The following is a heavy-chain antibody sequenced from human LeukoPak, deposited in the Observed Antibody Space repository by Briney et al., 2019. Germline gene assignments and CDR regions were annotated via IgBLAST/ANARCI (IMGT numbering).Heavy chain of an antibody. J-gene: IGHJ5*02. CDR3: TTEDWSGSHLT. D-gene: IGHD1-26*01. CDR2: IKSKTDGGTT. V-gene: IGHV3-15*01. Sequence: GGSLRLSCAASGLTLSEAWMTWVRQVPGKGLEWVGRIKSKTDGGTTDYAAPVKGRFTISRDDSKNTLYLQMNSLKTEDTAVYYCTTEDWSGSHLTWGQGTLVTVSS. CDR1: GLTLSEAW.